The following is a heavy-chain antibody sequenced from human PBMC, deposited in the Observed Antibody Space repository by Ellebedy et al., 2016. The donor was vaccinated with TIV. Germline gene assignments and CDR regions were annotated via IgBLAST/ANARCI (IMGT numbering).Heavy chain of an antibody. Sequence: GESLKISXAASGFTFSNHWMSWVRQAPGKGLEWVANINLDGSEGKYVDSVKGRFTISRDNAQNSLFLQMNSLRAEDTAVYYCARDSYSFDSSGYYFDYWGQGTLVTVSS. V-gene: IGHV3-7*01. CDR3: ARDSYSFDSSGYYFDY. D-gene: IGHD3-22*01. J-gene: IGHJ4*02. CDR1: GFTFSNHW. CDR2: INLDGSEG.